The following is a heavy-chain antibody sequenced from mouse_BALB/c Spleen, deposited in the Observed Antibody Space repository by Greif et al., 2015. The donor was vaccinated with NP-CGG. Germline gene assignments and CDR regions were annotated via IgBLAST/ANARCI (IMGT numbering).Heavy chain of an antibody. J-gene: IGHJ2*01. CDR1: GFNIKDTY. Sequence: VQLQQSGAELVKPGASVKLSCTASGFNIKDTYMHWVKQRPEQGLEWIGRIDPANGNTKYDPKFQGKATITADTSSNTAYLQLSNLTSEDAAVYYWARYYYGSSYFDYWGQGTTLTVSS. CDR2: IDPANGNT. V-gene: IGHV14-3*02. CDR3: ARYYYGSSYFDY. D-gene: IGHD1-1*01.